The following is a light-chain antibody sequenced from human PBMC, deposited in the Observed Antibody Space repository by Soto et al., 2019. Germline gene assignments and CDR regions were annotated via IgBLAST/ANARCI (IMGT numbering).Light chain of an antibody. CDR1: SSDVGGYNS. CDR2: NVS. CDR3: SAYTSSNTYV. J-gene: IGLJ1*01. Sequence: ALTQPASVSGSPGQSIAISYTGTSSDVGGYNSVSWYQQHPGKAPKLMIYNVSNRPSGVSDRFSGSKSGNTASLTISWLQAEDEADYYCSAYTSSNTYVFGTGNKVTVL. V-gene: IGLV2-14*03.